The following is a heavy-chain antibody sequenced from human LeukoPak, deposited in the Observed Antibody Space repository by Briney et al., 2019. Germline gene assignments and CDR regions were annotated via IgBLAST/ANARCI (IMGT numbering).Heavy chain of an antibody. CDR3: ARGPENCSGGSCYDEAYYYYMDV. CDR2: INHSGST. D-gene: IGHD2-15*01. V-gene: IGHV4-34*01. J-gene: IGHJ6*03. Sequence: PSETLSLTCAVYGGSFSGYYWSWIRQPPGKGLEWIGEINHSGSTNYNPSLKSRVTISVDTSKNQFSLKLSSVTAADTAVYYCARGPENCSGGSCYDEAYYYYMDVRGKGTTVTVSS. CDR1: GGSFSGYY.